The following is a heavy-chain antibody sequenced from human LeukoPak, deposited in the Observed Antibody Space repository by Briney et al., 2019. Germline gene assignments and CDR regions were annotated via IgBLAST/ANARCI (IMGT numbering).Heavy chain of an antibody. V-gene: IGHV4-39*07. J-gene: IGHJ4*02. CDR1: GFTFSSYG. D-gene: IGHD4-17*01. CDR2: IYYSVST. Sequence: PGGSLRLSCAASGFTFSSYGMHWIRQPPGKGLEWIGSIYYSVSTYDNPSLKSRVTISVDTSKNQFSLKLSSVTAADTAVYYCARVPTVTFFDHWGQGTLVTVSS. CDR3: ARVPTVTFFDH.